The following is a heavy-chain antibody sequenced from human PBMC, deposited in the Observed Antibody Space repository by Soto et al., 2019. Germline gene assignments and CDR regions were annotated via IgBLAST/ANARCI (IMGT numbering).Heavy chain of an antibody. CDR3: ARGELKTGSVPYSMDV. D-gene: IGHD1-1*01. J-gene: IGHJ6*02. V-gene: IGHV1-69*01. Sequence: QVQLVQSGAEVQNPGSSVKVSCKAYGGTFSTYGISWVRQAPGQGLEWMGGFIPIFGTSNYAQKFQGRLTIRADEPTSTAYMELSSLRSDDTAVYYCARGELKTGSVPYSMDVWGQGTTVAVSS. CDR2: FIPIFGTS. CDR1: GGTFSTYG.